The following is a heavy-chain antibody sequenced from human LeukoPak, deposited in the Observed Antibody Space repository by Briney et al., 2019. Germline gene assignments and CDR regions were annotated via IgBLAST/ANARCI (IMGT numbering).Heavy chain of an antibody. Sequence: VSVKVSCKASGYTFTGYYMHWVRQAPGQGLEWMGWINPNSGGTNNAQKFQGRVTMTRDTSISTAYMELSGLRSDDTAVYYCARASITIFGVVSPLDYWGQGTLVTVSS. J-gene: IGHJ4*02. CDR1: GYTFTGYY. CDR3: ARASITIFGVVSPLDY. V-gene: IGHV1-2*02. CDR2: INPNSGGT. D-gene: IGHD3-3*01.